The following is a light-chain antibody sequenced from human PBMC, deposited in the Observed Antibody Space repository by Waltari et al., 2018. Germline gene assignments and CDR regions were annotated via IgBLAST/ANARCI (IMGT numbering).Light chain of an antibody. CDR3: HSPYGGYNHVI. CDR2: EDN. V-gene: IGLV2-8*01. J-gene: IGLJ2*01. Sequence: SALTQPPSASGSPGQSVTISCTGSSSDNGGYDYVSWYQQHPGKAPKLSIYEDNRRPSGVPDRFSGSQADHTASLTVSGLRAEDEADYYCHSPYGGYNHVIFGGGTKLTVL. CDR1: SSDNGGYDY.